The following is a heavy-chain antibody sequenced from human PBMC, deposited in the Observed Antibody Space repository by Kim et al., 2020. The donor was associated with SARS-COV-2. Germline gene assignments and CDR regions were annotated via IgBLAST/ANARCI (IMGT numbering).Heavy chain of an antibody. V-gene: IGHV4-39*07. CDR2: IYYSGST. CDR3: ARRHYDSSGQDY. CDR1: GGSISSSSYY. D-gene: IGHD3-22*01. Sequence: SETLSLTCTVSGGSISSSSYYWGWIRQPPGKGLEWIGSIYYSGSTYYNPSLKSRVTISVDTSKNQFSLKLSSVTAADTAVYYCARRHYDSSGQDYWGQGTLVTVSS. J-gene: IGHJ4*02.